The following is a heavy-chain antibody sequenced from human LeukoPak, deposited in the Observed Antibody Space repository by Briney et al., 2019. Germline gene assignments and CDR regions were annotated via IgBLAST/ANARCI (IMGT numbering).Heavy chain of an antibody. CDR2: INPNSGGT. CDR1: GGTFSSYA. J-gene: IGHJ5*02. D-gene: IGHD2-2*01. CDR3: ARDHSSTGWFDP. Sequence: ASVKVPCKASGGTFSSYAISWVRQAPGQGLEWMGWINPNSGGTNYAQKFQGRVTMTRDTSISTAYMELSRLRSDDTAVYYCARDHSSTGWFDPWGQGTLVTVSS. V-gene: IGHV1-2*02.